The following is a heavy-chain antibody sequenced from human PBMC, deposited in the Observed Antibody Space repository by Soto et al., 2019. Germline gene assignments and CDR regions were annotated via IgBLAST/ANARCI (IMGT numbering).Heavy chain of an antibody. CDR1: GFTFSSYD. Sequence: PGGSLRLSCAASGFTFSSYDMHWVRQATGKGLEWVSAIGTAGETYYPGSEKGRFTISRDNSKNTLYLQMKSLRAEDTAVYYCAKGPAIVLVPAAMNYYYGMDVWGQGTTVTVSS. V-gene: IGHV3-13*04. D-gene: IGHD2-2*01. CDR3: AKGPAIVLVPAAMNYYYGMDV. CDR2: IGTAGET. J-gene: IGHJ6*02.